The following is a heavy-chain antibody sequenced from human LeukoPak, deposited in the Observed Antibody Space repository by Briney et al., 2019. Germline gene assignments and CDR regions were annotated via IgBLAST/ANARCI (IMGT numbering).Heavy chain of an antibody. D-gene: IGHD3-10*01. V-gene: IGHV4-34*01. CDR2: INHSGST. CDR1: GGSFSGYY. Sequence: SETLSLTCAVYGGSFSGYYWSWIRQPPGKGLEWIGEINHSGSTNYNPSLKSRVTISVDTSKNQFSPKQSSVTAADTAVYYCARGGGSGSYRYYYGMDVWGQGTTVTVSS. CDR3: ARGGGSGSYRYYYGMDV. J-gene: IGHJ6*02.